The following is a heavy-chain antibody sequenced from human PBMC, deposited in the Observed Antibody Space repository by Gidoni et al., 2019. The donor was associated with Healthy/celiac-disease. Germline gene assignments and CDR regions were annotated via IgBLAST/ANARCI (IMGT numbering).Heavy chain of an antibody. Sequence: EVQLVESGGGLVKPGGSLRLPCAASGFTFSNAWMSWVRQAPGKGLEWVGRIKSKTDGGTTDYAAPVKGRFTISRDDSKNTLYLQMNSLKTEDTAVYYCTTGSWGGRYFDYWGQGTLVTVSS. D-gene: IGHD2-21*01. CDR3: TTGSWGGRYFDY. CDR2: IKSKTDGGTT. J-gene: IGHJ4*02. V-gene: IGHV3-15*01. CDR1: GFTFSNAW.